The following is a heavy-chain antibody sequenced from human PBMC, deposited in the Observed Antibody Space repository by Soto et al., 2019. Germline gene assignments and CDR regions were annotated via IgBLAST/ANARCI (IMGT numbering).Heavy chain of an antibody. CDR3: ARPLCITIFGVVITYYYYGMDV. V-gene: IGHV3-30-3*01. CDR2: ISYDGSNK. D-gene: IGHD3-3*01. CDR1: GFTFSSYA. J-gene: IGHJ6*02. Sequence: GGPLRLSCAASGFTFSSYAMHWVRQAPGKGLEWVAFISYDGSNKYYADSVKGRFTISRDNSKNTLYLQMNSLRAEDTAVYYCARPLCITIFGVVITYYYYGMDVWGQGTTVTVSS.